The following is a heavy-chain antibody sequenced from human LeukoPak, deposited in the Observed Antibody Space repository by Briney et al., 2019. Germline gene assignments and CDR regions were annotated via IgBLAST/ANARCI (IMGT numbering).Heavy chain of an antibody. D-gene: IGHD1-26*01. J-gene: IGHJ6*03. CDR1: GYTFNSAG. CDR2: INAYNDNT. V-gene: IGHV1-18*01. Sequence: ASVKVSCKASGYTFNSAGISWVRQAPGQGLEWMGWINAYNDNTKYAEKLQGRVTMTTDTSTSTAYMELRSLRSDDTAVYYCARTTNSYYYYYYIDVWGKGTTVTVSS. CDR3: ARTTNSYYYYYYIDV.